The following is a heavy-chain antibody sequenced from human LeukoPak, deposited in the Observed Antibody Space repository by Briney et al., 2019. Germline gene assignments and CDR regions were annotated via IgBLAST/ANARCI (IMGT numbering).Heavy chain of an antibody. CDR3: AKPAYDSSGQCFDY. CDR1: GFTFSDYY. D-gene: IGHD3-22*01. J-gene: IGHJ4*02. V-gene: IGHV3-11*06. CDR2: ISSSSSYT. Sequence: GGSLRLSCAASGFTFSDYYMSWIRQAPGKGLEWVSYISSSSSYTNYADSVKGRFTISRDNAKNSLYLLMNSLRAEDTAVYYCAKPAYDSSGQCFDYWGQGTLVTVSS.